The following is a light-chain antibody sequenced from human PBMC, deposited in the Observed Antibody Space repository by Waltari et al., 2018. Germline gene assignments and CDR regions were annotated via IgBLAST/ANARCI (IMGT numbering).Light chain of an antibody. V-gene: IGKV1-5*03. CDR3: QQYNSYSLT. CDR1: QSISSW. J-gene: IGKJ3*01. CDR2: KAS. Sequence: DLQMTQSPSTLSASVGVRSTITCRASQSISSWLAWYQQKPGKAPKLLIYKASSLESGVPSRFSGSGSGTEFTLTISSLQPDDFATYYCQQYNSYSLTFGPGTKVDIK.